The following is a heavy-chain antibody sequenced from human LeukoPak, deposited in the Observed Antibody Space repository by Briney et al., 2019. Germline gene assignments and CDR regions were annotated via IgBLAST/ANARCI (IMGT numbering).Heavy chain of an antibody. Sequence: HPGGSLRLSCAASGFTFSSYAMSWVRQAPGKGLEWVSAISGSGGSTYYADSVKGRFTISRDNSKNTLYLQMNSLRAEDTAVYYCAKRLHSSNWYPAVDYWGQGTLVTVSS. V-gene: IGHV3-23*01. CDR2: ISGSGGST. CDR3: AKRLHSSNWYPAVDY. CDR1: GFTFSSYA. D-gene: IGHD6-13*01. J-gene: IGHJ4*02.